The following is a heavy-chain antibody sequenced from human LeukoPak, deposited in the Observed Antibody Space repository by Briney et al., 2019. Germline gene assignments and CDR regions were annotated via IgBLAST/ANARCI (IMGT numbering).Heavy chain of an antibody. CDR2: IYHSGST. Sequence: SETLSLTCTVSGYSISSGYYWGWIRQPPGKGLEWIGSIYHSGSTYYNPSLKSRVTISVDTSKNQFSLKLSSVTAADTAVYYCARGSWFDPWGQGTLVTVSS. CDR1: GYSISSGYY. V-gene: IGHV4-38-2*02. J-gene: IGHJ5*02. CDR3: ARGSWFDP.